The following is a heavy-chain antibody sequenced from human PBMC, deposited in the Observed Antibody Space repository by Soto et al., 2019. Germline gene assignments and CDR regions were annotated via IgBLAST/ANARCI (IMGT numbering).Heavy chain of an antibody. CDR3: ARDGITIFGVVNWFDP. J-gene: IGHJ5*02. V-gene: IGHV1-69*05. CDR1: GGTFSSYA. CDR2: IIPIFGTA. Sequence: SVKVSCKASGGTFSSYAISWVRQAPGQGLEWMGGIIPIFGTANYAQKFQGRVTITRDTSASTAYMELSSLRSEDTAVYYCARDGITIFGVVNWFDPWGQGTLVTVSS. D-gene: IGHD3-3*01.